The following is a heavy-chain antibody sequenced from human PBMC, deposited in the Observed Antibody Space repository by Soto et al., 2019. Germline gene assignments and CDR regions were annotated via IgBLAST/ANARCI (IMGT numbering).Heavy chain of an antibody. J-gene: IGHJ6*02. V-gene: IGHV3-30-3*01. Sequence: GGSLRLSCAASGFTFSSYAMHWVRQAPGKGLEWVAVISYDGSNKYYADSVKGRFTISRDNSKNTLYLQMNSLRAEDTAVYYCARVRDFWSGYKNYGMDVWGQGTTVTVSS. CDR1: GFTFSSYA. D-gene: IGHD3-3*01. CDR3: ARVRDFWSGYKNYGMDV. CDR2: ISYDGSNK.